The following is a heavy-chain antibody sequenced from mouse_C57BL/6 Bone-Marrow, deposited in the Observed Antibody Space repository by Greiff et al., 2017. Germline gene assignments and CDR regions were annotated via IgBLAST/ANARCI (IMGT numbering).Heavy chain of an antibody. CDR2: IYPRSGNT. CDR3: ASSYYSNYSWFAY. D-gene: IGHD2-5*01. Sequence: QVQLQQSGAELARPGASVKLSCKASGYTFTSYGISWVKQRPGQGLEWIGEIYPRSGNTYYNEKFKGKATLTADKSSSTAYMELRSLTSEDSAVYYCASSYYSNYSWFAYWGQGTLVTVSA. J-gene: IGHJ3*01. V-gene: IGHV1-81*01. CDR1: GYTFTSYG.